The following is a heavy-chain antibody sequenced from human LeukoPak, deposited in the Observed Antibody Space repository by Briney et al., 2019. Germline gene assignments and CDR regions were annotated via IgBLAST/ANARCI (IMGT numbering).Heavy chain of an antibody. Sequence: SETLSLTCTVSGGSISGYYWSWIRQPPGKGLEWIGYIYSSGSTNYNPSLESRVTISVDTSKNQFSLKLCSVTAADTAVYYCARHYYHSSGSYSFDYWGQGTLVTVSS. V-gene: IGHV4-59*01. CDR2: IYSSGST. J-gene: IGHJ4*02. D-gene: IGHD3-22*01. CDR1: GGSISGYY. CDR3: ARHYYHSSGSYSFDY.